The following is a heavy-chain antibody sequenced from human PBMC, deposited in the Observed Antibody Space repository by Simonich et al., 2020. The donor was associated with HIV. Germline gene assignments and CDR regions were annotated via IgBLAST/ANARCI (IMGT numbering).Heavy chain of an antibody. D-gene: IGHD3-10*01. CDR2: IRWNSGSI. CDR1: GFTFDDYA. J-gene: IGHJ4*02. Sequence: EVQLVESGGGLVQPGRSLRLSCAASGFTFDDYAMHWVREAPGKGLERVSGIRWNSGSIGYADSVKGRFTISRDNAKNSLYLQMNSLRAEDTALYYCAKDKGAYYGSGSPVYWGQGTLVTVSS. V-gene: IGHV3-9*01. CDR3: AKDKGAYYGSGSPVY.